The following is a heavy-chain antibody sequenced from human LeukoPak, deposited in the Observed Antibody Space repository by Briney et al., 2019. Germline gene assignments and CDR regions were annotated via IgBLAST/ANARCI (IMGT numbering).Heavy chain of an antibody. J-gene: IGHJ4*02. D-gene: IGHD5-12*01. CDR3: AKQQSWDHYSGYDLDY. Sequence: GGSLRLSCAASGFTFSSYGMHWVRQAPDKGLEWVAFIRYDGSNKYYADSVKGRFTISRDNSKNTLYLQMNSLRAEDTAVYYCAKQQSWDHYSGYDLDYRGQGTLVTVSS. CDR1: GFTFSSYG. V-gene: IGHV3-30*02. CDR2: IRYDGSNK.